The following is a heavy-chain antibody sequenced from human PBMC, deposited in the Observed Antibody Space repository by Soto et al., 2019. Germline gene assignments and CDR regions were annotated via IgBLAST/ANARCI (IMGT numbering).Heavy chain of an antibody. J-gene: IGHJ4*02. CDR3: ARDNCSGGSCYISDY. D-gene: IGHD2-15*01. CDR2: INPNSGGT. Sequence: QVQLVQSGAEVKKPGASVKVSCKASGYTFTGYYMHWVRQAPGQGLEWMGWINPNSGGTNYAQKFQGWVTMTRDTSISTAYMELSRLRSDDTAVYYCARDNCSGGSCYISDYWGQGTLVTVSS. CDR1: GYTFTGYY. V-gene: IGHV1-2*04.